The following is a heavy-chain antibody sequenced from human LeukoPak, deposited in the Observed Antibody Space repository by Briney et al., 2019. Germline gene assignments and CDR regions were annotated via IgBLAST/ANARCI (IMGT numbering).Heavy chain of an antibody. Sequence: GGSLRLSCAASGFTFSSYAMHWVRQAPGKGLEWVAVISYDGSNKYYADSVKGRFTISRDNSKNTLYLQMNSLRAEDTAVYYCARSDMYYAFWSGSPDYWGQGTLVTVSS. V-gene: IGHV3-30-3*01. J-gene: IGHJ4*02. CDR3: ARSDMYYAFWSGSPDY. CDR2: ISYDGSNK. CDR1: GFTFSSYA. D-gene: IGHD3-3*01.